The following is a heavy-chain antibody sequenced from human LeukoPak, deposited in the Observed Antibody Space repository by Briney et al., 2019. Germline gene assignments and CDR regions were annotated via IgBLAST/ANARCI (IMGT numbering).Heavy chain of an antibody. V-gene: IGHV4-39*01. CDR2: IYYSGNT. J-gene: IGHJ6*03. Sequence: PSETLSLTCTVSGGSISSSSYYWGWIRQPPGKGLEWIGSIYYSGNTYHNPSLKSRLTISVDTSKNQFSLKLSSVAAADTAVYYCASVRRGFGESSKYYAYYYMGVWGKGTTVTISS. CDR3: ASVRRGFGESSKYYAYYYMGV. D-gene: IGHD3-10*01. CDR1: GGSISSSSYY.